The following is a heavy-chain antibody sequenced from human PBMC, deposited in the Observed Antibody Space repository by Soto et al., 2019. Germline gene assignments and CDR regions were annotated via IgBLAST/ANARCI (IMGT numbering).Heavy chain of an antibody. D-gene: IGHD3-3*01. CDR3: ARGLLRFLEWFLGSPHPWFDT. Sequence: XEALALTCSVDGGSFSGYYWSWIRQPPGKGLEWIGEINHSGSTNYNPSLKSRVTISVDTSKNQFSLKLSSVTAADTAVYYCARGLLRFLEWFLGSPHPWFDTWGQEPLVTVS. CDR1: GGSFSGYY. CDR2: INHSGST. V-gene: IGHV4-34*01. J-gene: IGHJ5*02.